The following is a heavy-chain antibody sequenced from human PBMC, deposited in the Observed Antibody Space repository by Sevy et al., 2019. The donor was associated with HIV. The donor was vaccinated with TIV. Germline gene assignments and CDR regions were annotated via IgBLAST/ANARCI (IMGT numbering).Heavy chain of an antibody. D-gene: IGHD5-12*01. J-gene: IGHJ6*02. CDR3: AREAGGYDYDYGMDV. CDR1: GGSIVSSSHY. V-gene: IGHV4-39*02. CDR2: IYYSGDT. Sequence: SETLSLTCSVSGGSIVSSSHYWGWIRQPPGKGLEWLGRIYYSGDTYYNPSLNGRLPISIETSKNQFALNLRSVTAADTAIYYCAREAGGYDYDYGMDVWGQGTTVTVSS.